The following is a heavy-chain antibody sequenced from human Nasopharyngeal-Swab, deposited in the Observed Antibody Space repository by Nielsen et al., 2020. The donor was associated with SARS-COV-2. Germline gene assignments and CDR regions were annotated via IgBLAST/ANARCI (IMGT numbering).Heavy chain of an antibody. CDR2: ISYDGSNK. V-gene: IGHV3-30*18. Sequence: GESLKISCAASGFTFDDYAMHWVRQAPGKGLEWVAVISYDGSNKYYADSVKGRFTISRDNSKNTLYLQMNSLRAEDTAVYYCAKDSRYYDILTGYLPRGYYYYYGMDVWGQGTTVTVSS. CDR1: GFTFDDYA. CDR3: AKDSRYYDILTGYLPRGYYYYYGMDV. D-gene: IGHD3-9*01. J-gene: IGHJ6*02.